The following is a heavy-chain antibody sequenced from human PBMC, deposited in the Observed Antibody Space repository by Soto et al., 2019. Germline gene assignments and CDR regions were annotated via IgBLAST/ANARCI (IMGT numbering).Heavy chain of an antibody. J-gene: IGHJ6*02. CDR3: ARAHYGDYGYGMDV. CDR1: GGSISSGGYA. V-gene: IGHV4-30-2*01. D-gene: IGHD4-17*01. Sequence: QLQLQESGSGLVKPSQTLSLTCAVSGGSISSGGYAWSWIRQPPGKGLEWIGYIYHSGSTYYNPSLKSRVTISVDRSKNQFSLKLSSVTAADTAVYYCARAHYGDYGYGMDVWGQGTTVTVSS. CDR2: IYHSGST.